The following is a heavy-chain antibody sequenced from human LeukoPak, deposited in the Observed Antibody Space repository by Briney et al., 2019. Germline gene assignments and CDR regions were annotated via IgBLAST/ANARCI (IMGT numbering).Heavy chain of an antibody. Sequence: QSGGSLRLSCAASGFTFSSYWMSWVRQAPGKGLEWVANIEQDGSEKYYVDSVKGRFTISRDNAKNSLFLQMNSLRAEDTAVYYCARDISSGWRYYYYGMDVWGQGTTVTVSS. D-gene: IGHD6-19*01. CDR3: ARDISSGWRYYYYGMDV. CDR2: IEQDGSEK. V-gene: IGHV3-7*01. CDR1: GFTFSSYW. J-gene: IGHJ6*02.